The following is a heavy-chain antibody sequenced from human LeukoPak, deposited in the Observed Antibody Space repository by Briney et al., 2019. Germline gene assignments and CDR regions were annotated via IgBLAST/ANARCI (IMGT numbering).Heavy chain of an antibody. Sequence: SETLSLTRTVSGGSISSGDYYWSWIRQHPGKGLEWIGYIHYSGSTCYNPSLKSRVIISADTSKNQFSLKLSSVTAADTAVYYCARAYGDFPLNNWFDPWGQGTLVTVSS. V-gene: IGHV4-31*03. D-gene: IGHD4-17*01. J-gene: IGHJ5*02. CDR1: GGSISSGDYY. CDR2: IHYSGST. CDR3: ARAYGDFPLNNWFDP.